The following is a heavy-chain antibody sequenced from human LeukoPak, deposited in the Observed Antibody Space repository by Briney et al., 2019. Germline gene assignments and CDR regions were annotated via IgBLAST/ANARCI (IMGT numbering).Heavy chain of an antibody. CDR3: ARGYNIVVVPAAAYYFDY. J-gene: IGHJ4*02. CDR2: IKQDGSEK. D-gene: IGHD2-2*01. CDR1: GFTFSSYW. Sequence: GGSLRLSCAASGFTFSSYWMSWVRQAPGKGLEGVANIKQDGSEKYYVDSVKGRFTISRDNAKNSLYLQMNSLRAEDTAVYYCARGYNIVVVPAAAYYFDYWGQGTLVTVSS. V-gene: IGHV3-7*01.